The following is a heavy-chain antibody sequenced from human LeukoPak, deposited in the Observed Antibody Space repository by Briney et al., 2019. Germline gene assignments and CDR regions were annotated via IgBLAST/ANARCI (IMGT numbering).Heavy chain of an antibody. Sequence: GGSLRLSCAASGFTFSSSWMNWVRQAPGKGLEWVANIKQDGSEKYYVDSVKGRFTISRDNAKNSLYLQMNTLRVEDTAVYYCASLDYWGQGTLVTVSS. CDR3: ASLDY. V-gene: IGHV3-7*01. J-gene: IGHJ4*02. CDR1: GFTFSSSW. CDR2: IKQDGSEK.